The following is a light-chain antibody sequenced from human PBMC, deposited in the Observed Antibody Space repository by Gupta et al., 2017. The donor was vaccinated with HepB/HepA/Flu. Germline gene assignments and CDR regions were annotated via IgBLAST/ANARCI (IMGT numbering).Light chain of an antibody. CDR2: DAS. CDR3: QQYDNYPPLT. V-gene: IGKV1-33*01. CDR1: QDISNY. J-gene: IGKJ5*01. Sequence: DIQLTQSPSSLSASVGDRVTITCQASQDISNYLNWYQQKPGKAPKLLIYDASNLHTGVPPRFSGTGSGTDFTFTISSLQPEDIATYYCQQYDNYPPLTFGQGTRLEIK.